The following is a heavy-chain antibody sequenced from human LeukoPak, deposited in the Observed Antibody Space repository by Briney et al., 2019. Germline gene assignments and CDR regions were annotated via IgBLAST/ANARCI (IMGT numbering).Heavy chain of an antibody. CDR3: AESRSPYYYGSGSTHAGY. CDR1: GFTFSSYA. V-gene: IGHV3-23*01. D-gene: IGHD3-10*01. Sequence: PGGSLRLSCAASGFTFSSYAMSWVRQAPGKGLEWVSAISGSGGSTYYADSVKGRFTISRDNSKNTLYLQMNSLRAEDTAVYYCAESRSPYYYGSGSTHAGYWGQGTLVTVSS. CDR2: ISGSGGST. J-gene: IGHJ4*02.